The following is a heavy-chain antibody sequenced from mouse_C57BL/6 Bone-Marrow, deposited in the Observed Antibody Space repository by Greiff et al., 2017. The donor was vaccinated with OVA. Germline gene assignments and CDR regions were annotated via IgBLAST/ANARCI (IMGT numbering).Heavy chain of an antibody. J-gene: IGHJ3*01. Sequence: VQLKESGPVLVKPGASVKMSCKASGYTFTDYYMNWVKQSHGKSLEWIGVINPYNGGTSYNQKFKGKATLTVDKSSSTAYMELNSLTSEDSAVYYCAAAQATKFAYWGQGTLVTVSA. CDR2: INPYNGGT. V-gene: IGHV1-19*01. D-gene: IGHD3-2*02. CDR3: AAAQATKFAY. CDR1: GYTFTDYY.